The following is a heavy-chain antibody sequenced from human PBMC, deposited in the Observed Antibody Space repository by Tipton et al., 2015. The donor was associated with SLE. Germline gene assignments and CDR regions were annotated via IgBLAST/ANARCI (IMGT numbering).Heavy chain of an antibody. CDR1: GGSITSGSYY. J-gene: IGHJ4*02. CDR3: VRGVAS. V-gene: IGHV4-61*09. CDR2: IYTSGTT. Sequence: TLSLTCTVSGGSITSGSYYWTWIRQPAGKGLEWIGHIYTSGTTYYNPSLKSRVTISVDTSKNQFSLTLSSVTAADTAVYYCVRGVASWGQGTLVTVSS.